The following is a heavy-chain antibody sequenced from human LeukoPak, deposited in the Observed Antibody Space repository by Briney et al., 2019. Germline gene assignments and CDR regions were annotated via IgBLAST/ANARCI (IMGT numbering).Heavy chain of an antibody. D-gene: IGHD6-6*01. CDR1: GFTFSNYA. CDR3: AKAIHSSSSGVVDY. V-gene: IGHV3-30*02. Sequence: PGGSRSLSWAAAGFTFSNYAMHWDRQAPGKGLEWVTFIRYEGSNKYYAESVKGRFTISRDNSKNTLYLQMSSVRAEDTAVYYCAKAIHSSSSGVVDYWGQGTLVTVSS. CDR2: IRYEGSNK. J-gene: IGHJ4*02.